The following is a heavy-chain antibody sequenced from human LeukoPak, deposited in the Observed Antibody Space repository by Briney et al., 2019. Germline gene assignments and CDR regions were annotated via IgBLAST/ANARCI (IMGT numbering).Heavy chain of an antibody. D-gene: IGHD3-3*02. J-gene: IGHJ3*02. V-gene: IGHV3-48*03. Sequence: PGGSLRLSCAASGFTLNNYEMNWVRQAPGKGLEWVSYISDSGTTIYNADSVKGRFSISRDNDKNSMYLQMNSLRAEDTAVYYCARDISGNTRAFDIWGQGTMVTVSS. CDR2: ISDSGTTI. CDR1: GFTLNNYE. CDR3: ARDISGNTRAFDI.